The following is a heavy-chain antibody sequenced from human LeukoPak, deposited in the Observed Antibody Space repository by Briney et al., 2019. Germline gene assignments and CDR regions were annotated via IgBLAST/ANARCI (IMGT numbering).Heavy chain of an antibody. CDR3: ARRSWGFGELLDR. CDR1: GGSISSGDYS. CDR2: IYYTDT. J-gene: IGHJ5*02. V-gene: IGHV4-30-2*03. Sequence: TLSLTCAVSGGSISSGDYSWSWIRQPPGKGLEGIGYIYYTDTYYNPSLKSRVTISVDTSKNQFSLKLSSVTAADTAVYYCARRSWGFGELLDRWGQGTLVTVSS. D-gene: IGHD3-10*01.